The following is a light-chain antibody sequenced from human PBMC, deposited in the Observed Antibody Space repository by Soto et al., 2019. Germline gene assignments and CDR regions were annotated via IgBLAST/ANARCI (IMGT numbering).Light chain of an antibody. CDR3: QQYHSYPYT. V-gene: IGKV1-5*03. J-gene: IGKJ2*01. Sequence: DIQMTQSPSTLSASVGDRVTITCRASQSISSWLAWYQQKPGKAPKLLIYKASSLESGVPSRFSRSGSGTEFTLTISSLQPDDFATYYCQQYHSYPYTFGQGTKLEIK. CDR2: KAS. CDR1: QSISSW.